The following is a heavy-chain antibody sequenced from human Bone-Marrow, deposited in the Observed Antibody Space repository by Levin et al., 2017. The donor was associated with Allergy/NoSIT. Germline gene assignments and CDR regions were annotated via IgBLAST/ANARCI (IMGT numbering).Heavy chain of an antibody. Sequence: LRLSCTVSGDSINSGGYYWSWIRHHPGRGLEWIGHIYYSGSTSYNPSLQSRITISIDTSKNQFSLRMTSVTAADTGVFYCARDRGLRSQGSDYWGQGTLVTVSS. CDR1: GDSINSGGYY. CDR2: IYYSGST. V-gene: IGHV4-31*03. CDR3: ARDRGLRSQGSDY. J-gene: IGHJ4*02. D-gene: IGHD3-10*01.